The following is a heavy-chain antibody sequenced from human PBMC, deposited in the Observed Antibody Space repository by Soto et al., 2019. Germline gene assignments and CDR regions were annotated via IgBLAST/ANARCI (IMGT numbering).Heavy chain of an antibody. Sequence: SETLSLTCAVYGGSFSGYYWSWIRQPPGKGLEWIGEINHSGSTNYNPSLKSRVTISVDTSKNQFSLKLSSVTAADTAVYYCARLIAARGFSDYWGQGTLVTVSS. D-gene: IGHD6-6*01. J-gene: IGHJ4*02. V-gene: IGHV4-34*01. CDR2: INHSGST. CDR1: GGSFSGYY. CDR3: ARLIAARGFSDY.